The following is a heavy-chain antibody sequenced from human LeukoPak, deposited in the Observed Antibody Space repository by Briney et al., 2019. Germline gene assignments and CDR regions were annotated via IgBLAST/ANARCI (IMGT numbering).Heavy chain of an antibody. V-gene: IGHV4-31*03. Sequence: NPSQTLSLTCTVSGGSISSGGYYWSWIRQHPGKGLEWIGYIYYSGSTYYNPSLKSRVTISVDTSKNRFSLKLSSVTAADTAVYYCARGGYGDPRGNWFDPWGQGTLVTVSS. D-gene: IGHD4-17*01. CDR2: IYYSGST. J-gene: IGHJ5*02. CDR1: GGSISSGGYY. CDR3: ARGGYGDPRGNWFDP.